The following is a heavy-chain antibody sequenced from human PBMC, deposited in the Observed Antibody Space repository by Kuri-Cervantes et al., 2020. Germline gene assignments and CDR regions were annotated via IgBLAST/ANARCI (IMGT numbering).Heavy chain of an antibody. V-gene: IGHV1-46*01. J-gene: IGHJ3*02. D-gene: IGHD1-26*01. CDR3: AIPIGGSYGEEI. CDR1: GYTFTSYD. CDR2: INPSGGST. Sequence: ASVKVSCKASGYTFTSYDINWVRQATGQGLEWMGIINPSGGSTSYAQKFQGRVTMTRDTSTSTVYMELSSLRAEDTAVYYCAIPIGGSYGEEIWGQGTMVTVSS.